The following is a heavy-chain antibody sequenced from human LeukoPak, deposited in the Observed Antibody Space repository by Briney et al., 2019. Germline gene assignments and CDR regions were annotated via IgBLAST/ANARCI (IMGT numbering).Heavy chain of an antibody. J-gene: IGHJ5*02. CDR3: ARDRSRSPRPINEVYRSNWFDP. V-gene: IGHV3-11*01. Sequence: PGGSLRLSCAASGFTFSDYYMSWIRQAPGKGLEWVSYISSSGSTIYYADSVKGRFTISRDNAKNSLYLQMNSLRAEDTAVYYCARDRSRSPRPINEVYRSNWFDPWGQGTLVTVSS. D-gene: IGHD3-16*02. CDR1: GFTFSDYY. CDR2: ISSSGSTI.